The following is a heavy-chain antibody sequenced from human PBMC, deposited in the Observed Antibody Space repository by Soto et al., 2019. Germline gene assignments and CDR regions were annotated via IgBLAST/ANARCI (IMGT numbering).Heavy chain of an antibody. D-gene: IGHD5-18*01. J-gene: IGHJ6*02. CDR2: ISSSGSTI. CDR1: GFTFSDYY. CDR3: ARDIKIHTAMVSHYYYGMDV. Sequence: GGSLRLSCAASGFTFSDYYMSWIRQAPGKGLEWVSYISSSGSTIYYADSVKGRFTISRDNAKNSLYLQMNSLRAEDTAVYYCARDIKIHTAMVSHYYYGMDVWGQGTTVTVSS. V-gene: IGHV3-11*01.